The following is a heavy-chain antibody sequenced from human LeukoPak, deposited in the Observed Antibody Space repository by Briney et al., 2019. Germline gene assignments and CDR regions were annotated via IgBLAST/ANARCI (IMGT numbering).Heavy chain of an antibody. CDR2: ISSSSSYI. D-gene: IGHD4-17*01. V-gene: IGHV3-21*01. CDR3: ARDRGDTVTLGGASDI. J-gene: IGHJ3*02. CDR1: GFTFANYA. Sequence: PGGSLRLSCAGSGFTFANYAMSWVRQAPGKGLEWVSSISSSSSYIYYADSVKGRFTISRDNAKNSLYLQMNSLRAEDTAVYYCARDRGDTVTLGGASDIWGQGTMVTVSS.